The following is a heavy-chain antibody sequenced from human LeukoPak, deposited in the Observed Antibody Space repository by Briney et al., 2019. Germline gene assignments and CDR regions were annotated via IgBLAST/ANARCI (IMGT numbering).Heavy chain of an antibody. V-gene: IGHV4-39*01. Sequence: SETLSLTCTVSGGSISSSSYYWGWIRQPPGKGLEWIGSIYYSGSTYYNPSLKSRVTISVDTSKNQFSLKLSSVTAADTAVYYCASHCSSTSCYTWMQAFDIWGQGTMVTVSS. J-gene: IGHJ3*02. D-gene: IGHD2-2*02. CDR2: IYYSGST. CDR3: ASHCSSTSCYTWMQAFDI. CDR1: GGSISSSSYY.